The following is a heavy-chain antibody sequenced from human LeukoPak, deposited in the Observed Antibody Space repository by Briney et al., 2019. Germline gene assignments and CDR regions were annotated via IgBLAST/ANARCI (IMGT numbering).Heavy chain of an antibody. J-gene: IGHJ6*03. CDR3: ARGGIAARRDYYYYMDV. CDR2: IYYSGST. D-gene: IGHD6-6*01. V-gene: IGHV4-59*01. Sequence: SETLSLTCTVSGGSISSYYWSWLRQPPGKGLEWIGYIYYSGSTNYNPSLKSRVTISVDTSKNQISLKLSSVTAADTAVYYCARGGIAARRDYYYYMDVWGKGTTVTVSS. CDR1: GGSISSYY.